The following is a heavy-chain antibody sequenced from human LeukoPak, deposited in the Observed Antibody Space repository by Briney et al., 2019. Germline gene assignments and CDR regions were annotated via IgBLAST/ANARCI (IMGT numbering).Heavy chain of an antibody. V-gene: IGHV4-34*01. CDR1: GGSFSGYY. CDR2: INHSGST. Sequence: PSETLSLTCAVYGGSFSGYYWSWIRQPPVKGLEWIGEINHSGSTNYNPSLKSRVTISVDTSKNQFSLKLSSVTAADTAVYYCARGDPYYDILTGYPVRVFDYWGQGTLVTVSS. J-gene: IGHJ4*02. CDR3: ARGDPYYDILTGYPVRVFDY. D-gene: IGHD3-9*01.